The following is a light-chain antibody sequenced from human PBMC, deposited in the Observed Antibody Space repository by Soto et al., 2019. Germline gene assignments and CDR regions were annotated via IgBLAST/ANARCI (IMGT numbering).Light chain of an antibody. Sequence: QSVLTQPASVSGSPGQSITISCTGTSSDVGGYNYVSWYQQHPGKAPKLMIYEVSNRPSGVSNRFSASKSDNTASLTISGLHAEEEADYYCNSYTSSSSLVVFGGGTKLTVL. CDR3: NSYTSSSSLVV. CDR2: EVS. V-gene: IGLV2-14*01. J-gene: IGLJ2*01. CDR1: SSDVGGYNY.